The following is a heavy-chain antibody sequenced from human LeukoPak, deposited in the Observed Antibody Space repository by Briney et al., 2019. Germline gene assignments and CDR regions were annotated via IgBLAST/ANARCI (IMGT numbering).Heavy chain of an antibody. J-gene: IGHJ4*02. CDR1: GYSFTSHY. V-gene: IGHV1-18*04. CDR2: ISAYNGNT. D-gene: IGHD2-21*01. CDR3: ARSSSVTIPGYYFDY. Sequence: ASVKVSCKASGYSFTSHYMHWVRQAPGQGLEWMGWISAYNGNTNYAQKLQGRVTMTTDTSTSTAYMELRSLRSDDTAVYYCARSSSVTIPGYYFDYWGQGTLVTVSS.